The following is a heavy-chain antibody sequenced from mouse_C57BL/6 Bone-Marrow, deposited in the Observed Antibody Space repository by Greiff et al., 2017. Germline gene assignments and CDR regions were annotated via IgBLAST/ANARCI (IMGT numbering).Heavy chain of an antibody. CDR3: GRGNYYAMDY. J-gene: IGHJ4*01. V-gene: IGHV5-4*01. Sequence: EVQRVESGGGLVKPGGSLKLSCAASGFTFSSYAMSWVRQTPEKRLEWVATISDGGSSTYYPDNVKGRFTISRDNAKNSLYLQMSHLKSEDTAMYYCGRGNYYAMDYWGQGTSVTVSS. CDR1: GFTFSSYA. CDR2: ISDGGSST.